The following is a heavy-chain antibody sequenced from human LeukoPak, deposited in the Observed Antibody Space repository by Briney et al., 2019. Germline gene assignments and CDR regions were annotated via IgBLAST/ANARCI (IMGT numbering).Heavy chain of an antibody. Sequence: PSETLSLTCTVSGGSISSYYWSWIRQPPGEGLEWLGYIYYSGSTNYDPSLKSRVTISVDTSKNQFSLKLSSVTAADTAVYYCARKGQQLLRYFDLWGRGTLVTVSS. V-gene: IGHV4-59*01. CDR3: ARKGQQLLRYFDL. J-gene: IGHJ2*01. CDR2: IYYSGST. D-gene: IGHD1-1*01. CDR1: GGSISSYY.